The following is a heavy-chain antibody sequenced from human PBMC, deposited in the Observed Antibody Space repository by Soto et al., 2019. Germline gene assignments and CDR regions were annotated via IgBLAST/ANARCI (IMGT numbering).Heavy chain of an antibody. J-gene: IGHJ5*02. CDR3: AKDQEYYGDYAGWFDP. Sequence: GGSLRLSCAASGFTFSSYAMSWVRQAPGKGLEWVSAISGSGGSTYYADSVKGRFTISRDNSKNTLYLQMNSLRAEDTAVYYCAKDQEYYGDYAGWFDPWGQGTLVTVSS. V-gene: IGHV3-23*01. D-gene: IGHD4-17*01. CDR2: ISGSGGST. CDR1: GFTFSSYA.